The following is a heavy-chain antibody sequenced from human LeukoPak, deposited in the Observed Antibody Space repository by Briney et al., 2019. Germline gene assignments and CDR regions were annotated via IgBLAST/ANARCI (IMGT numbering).Heavy chain of an antibody. V-gene: IGHV3-9*01. D-gene: IGHD3-22*01. CDR2: ISWNSGSI. CDR3: AKARAYYDSSGYYDEGFDY. J-gene: IGHJ4*02. CDR1: GFTFDDYG. Sequence: GGSLRLSCVASGFTFDDYGMHWVRQAPGKGLEWVSGISWNSGSIGDADSVKGRFSISRDNAKNSLYLQMDSLRAEDTALYYCAKARAYYDSSGYYDEGFDYWGQGTLVTVSS.